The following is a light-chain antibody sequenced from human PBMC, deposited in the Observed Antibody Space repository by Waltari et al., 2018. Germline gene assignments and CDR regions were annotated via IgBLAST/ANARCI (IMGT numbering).Light chain of an antibody. V-gene: IGLV7-46*01. CDR3: LLSYSGVQV. J-gene: IGLJ2*01. CDR1: TASVTSGHY. CDR2: DTS. Sequence: QAVVTQEPSLTVSPGGTVTLTCGSSTASVTSGHYPYWLQQKPGQAPRTLIFDTSNKHSWPPSGSSGSLLGGKGGLTRSGAQPEDAADYYCLLSYSGVQVFGGGTKRTVL.